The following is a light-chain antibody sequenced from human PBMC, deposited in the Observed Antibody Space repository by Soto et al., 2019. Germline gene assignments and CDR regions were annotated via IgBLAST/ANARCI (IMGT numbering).Light chain of an antibody. CDR2: DAS. J-gene: IGKJ1*01. Sequence: EIQMTQSPSTLSASVGDRVTLTCRASQSISSWLAWYQQKPGKAPRLLIYDASILDSGIPSRFSGSGSGTEFTLTISSLQPDDFAIYYCQQYNSYPWTFGQGTKVEIK. CDR1: QSISSW. CDR3: QQYNSYPWT. V-gene: IGKV1-5*01.